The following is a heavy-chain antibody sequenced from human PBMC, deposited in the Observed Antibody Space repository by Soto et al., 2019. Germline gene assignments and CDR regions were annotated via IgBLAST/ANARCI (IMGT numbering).Heavy chain of an antibody. J-gene: IGHJ4*02. Sequence: GGSLRLSCAASGFTFSTYAMTWVRQAPGKGLEWVSSISGSGDSAYYADSVKGRFTISRDNSKNTLFLQMNSLTAEDTAVYFCAKGLGAQQLVRSWGQGTLVTVSS. CDR1: GFTFSTYA. CDR2: ISGSGDSA. D-gene: IGHD6-13*01. V-gene: IGHV3-23*01. CDR3: AKGLGAQQLVRS.